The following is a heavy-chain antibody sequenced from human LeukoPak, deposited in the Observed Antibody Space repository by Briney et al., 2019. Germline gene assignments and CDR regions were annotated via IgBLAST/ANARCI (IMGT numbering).Heavy chain of an antibody. J-gene: IGHJ4*02. CDR2: INWNGGST. V-gene: IGHV3-20*04. CDR3: ARDTDYYDSSGYGRLFDY. D-gene: IGHD3-22*01. CDR1: GFTFDDYG. Sequence: PGGSLRLSCAASGFTFDDYGMSWVRQAPGKGLEWVSGINWNGGSTGYADSVKGRFTISRDSAKNSLYLQMNSLRAEDTALYYCARDTDYYDSSGYGRLFDYWGQGTLVTVSS.